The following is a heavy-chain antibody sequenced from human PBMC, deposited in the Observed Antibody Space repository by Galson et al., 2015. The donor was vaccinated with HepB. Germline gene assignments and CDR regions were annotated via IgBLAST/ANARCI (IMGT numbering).Heavy chain of an antibody. CDR3: AREGPFCSSTRCPDDAFDL. CDR2: NTPI. V-gene: IGHV1-69*08. J-gene: IGHJ3*01. CDR1: GGSFSSHS. Sequence: SVKVSCKVHGGSFSSHSFSWVRLAPGQGLDWLGRNTPIQYGLKFQGRIMINTETYMSTVFMELRDLTTEDTTVYYCAREGPFCSSTRCPDDAFDLWGQGTKVTVA. D-gene: IGHD2-2*01.